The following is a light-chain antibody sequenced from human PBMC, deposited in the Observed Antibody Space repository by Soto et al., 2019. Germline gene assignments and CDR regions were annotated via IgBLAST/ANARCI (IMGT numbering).Light chain of an antibody. CDR1: KSVSRNY. CDR2: DAS. Sequence: EIVLPQSPATLSLSPGERATLSCGASKSVSRNYVAWYQQKPGLAPNLVMHDASTSATGIPDRFRGSGSGTDFALTISRLEPEDVAVYYCQQYDRSPFTVGPGTKVDI. CDR3: QQYDRSPFT. J-gene: IGKJ3*01. V-gene: IGKV3D-20*01.